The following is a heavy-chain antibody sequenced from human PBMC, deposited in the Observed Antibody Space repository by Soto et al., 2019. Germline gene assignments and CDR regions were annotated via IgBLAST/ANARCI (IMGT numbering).Heavy chain of an antibody. CDR3: AKEDSRSWAVVSWYFDL. Sequence: PVGSLRLSCEAFGFTFRSYAMNWVRQAPGKGLEWVSSITGGADSTYYADSVKGRFTISRDNSKNTLYLQMNSLRAEDTAVYYCAKEDSRSWAVVSWYFDLWGRGTLVTVSS. CDR1: GFTFRSYA. CDR2: ITGGADST. D-gene: IGHD6-13*01. J-gene: IGHJ2*01. V-gene: IGHV3-23*01.